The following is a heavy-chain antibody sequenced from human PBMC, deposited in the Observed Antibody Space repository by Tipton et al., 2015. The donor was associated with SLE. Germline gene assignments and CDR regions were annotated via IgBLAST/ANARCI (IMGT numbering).Heavy chain of an antibody. V-gene: IGHV4-61*02. CDR2: IYTSGST. Sequence: TLSLTCTVSGGSINSGSYYWSWIRQPAGKGLEWIGRIYTSGSTNYNPSLKSRVTISVDTSKNQFSLKLSSVTAADTAVYYCASYPTGSYYFDYWGQGTLVTVSS. D-gene: IGHD3-9*01. J-gene: IGHJ4*02. CDR1: GGSINSGSYY. CDR3: ASYPTGSYYFDY.